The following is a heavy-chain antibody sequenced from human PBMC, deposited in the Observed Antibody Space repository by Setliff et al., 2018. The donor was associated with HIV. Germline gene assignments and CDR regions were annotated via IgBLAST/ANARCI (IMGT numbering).Heavy chain of an antibody. CDR3: ARVDYGANAGSSN. D-gene: IGHD4-17*01. CDR2: VYHTGST. Sequence: SETLSLTCAVSGASDISYIWWSWVRQPPGKGLEWIGEVYHTGSTNYNPSLKSRVTISVDTSKNQFSLKLSSVTAADTAVYYCARVDYGANAGSSNWGQGTLVTVSS. J-gene: IGHJ4*02. V-gene: IGHV4-4*02. CDR1: GASDISYIW.